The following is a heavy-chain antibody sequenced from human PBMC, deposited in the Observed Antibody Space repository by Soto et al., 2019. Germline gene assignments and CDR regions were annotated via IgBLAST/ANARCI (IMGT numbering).Heavy chain of an antibody. D-gene: IGHD2-2*01. V-gene: IGHV2-5*02. Sequence: QITLKESGPTLVKPTQTLTLTCTFSGFSLSTTAEGVGWIRQPPGKALEWLALIYWDDDEHYSPSLKSRLTITKDTSKKQVVLTRTNVDPVDTATYYCAHGSCSSADCYPNPYLYYWGQGILVTVSS. CDR2: IYWDDDE. J-gene: IGHJ4*02. CDR3: AHGSCSSADCYPNPYLYY. CDR1: GFSLSTTAEG.